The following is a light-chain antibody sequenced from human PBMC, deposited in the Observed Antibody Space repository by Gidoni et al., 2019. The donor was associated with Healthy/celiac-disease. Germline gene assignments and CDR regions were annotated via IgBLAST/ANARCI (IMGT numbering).Light chain of an antibody. J-gene: IGKJ1*01. CDR3: QQYYSYPRT. CDR1: QGINSY. V-gene: IGKV1-8*01. CDR2: AAS. Sequence: IRMTQSPSSFSASTGERVTITCRASQGINSYLAWYQHKPGKAPKLLIYAASTLQSGLPSRFSGSGSGTDFTLTISCLQSEDFAPYFCQQYYSYPRTFGQGTKVEIK.